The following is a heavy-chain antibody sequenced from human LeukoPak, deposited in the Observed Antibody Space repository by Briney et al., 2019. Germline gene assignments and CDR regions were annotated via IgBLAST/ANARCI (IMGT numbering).Heavy chain of an antibody. CDR1: GGSISSSSYY. CDR2: IYTSGST. Sequence: SETLSLTCTVSGGSISSSSYYWGWIRQPPGKGLEWIGRIYTSGSTNYNPSLKSRVTISVDTSKNQFSLKLSSVTAADTAVYYCASGTYYYDSSGYYYITRDAFDIWGQGTMVTVSS. D-gene: IGHD3-22*01. CDR3: ASGTYYYDSSGYYYITRDAFDI. V-gene: IGHV4-39*07. J-gene: IGHJ3*02.